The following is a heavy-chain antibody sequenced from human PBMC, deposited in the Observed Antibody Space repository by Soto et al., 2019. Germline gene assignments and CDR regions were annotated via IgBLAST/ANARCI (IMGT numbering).Heavy chain of an antibody. V-gene: IGHV3-23*01. Sequence: EVRLLESGGGLVQPGGSLRLSCAASGFSFSSYDMTWVRQAPGQGLEWVSSLSVTGGGPYYADSVRGRFTMSRDNSKNTLALEMSGLRADDSAVYYCAKGRETTTSAKFCFDNWGQGTRVTVSS. CDR3: AKGRETTTSAKFCFDN. CDR1: GFSFSSYD. CDR2: LSVTGGGP. J-gene: IGHJ4*02. D-gene: IGHD1-26*01.